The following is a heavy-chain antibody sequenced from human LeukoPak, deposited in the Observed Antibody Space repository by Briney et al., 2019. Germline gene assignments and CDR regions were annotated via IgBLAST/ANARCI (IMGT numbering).Heavy chain of an antibody. CDR1: GYNFITYW. V-gene: IGHV5-51*01. CDR2: IYPSNSDT. Sequence: GESLKISCRGSGYNFITYWIGWVRQMPGKGLEWMGIIYPSNSDTRYSPSFQGQVTFSADKSISTDYLQRSSLKASDTAMYYCARQRVYSSSPRGMDVWGQGTTVTVSS. CDR3: ARQRVYSSSPRGMDV. D-gene: IGHD6-6*01. J-gene: IGHJ6*02.